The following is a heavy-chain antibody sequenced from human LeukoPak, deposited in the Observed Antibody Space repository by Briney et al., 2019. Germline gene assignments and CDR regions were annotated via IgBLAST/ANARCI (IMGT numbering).Heavy chain of an antibody. CDR1: GGSFSGYY. CDR3: ARNRRNDFWTSPNWFDP. J-gene: IGHJ5*02. CDR2: INHSGST. D-gene: IGHD3-3*01. V-gene: IGHV4-34*01. Sequence: SETLSLTCAVYGGSFSGYYWSRIRQPPGKGLEWIGEINHSGSTNYNPSLKSRVTISVDTSKNQFSLKLSSVTAADTAVYYCARNRRNDFWTSPNWFDPWGQGTLVTVSS.